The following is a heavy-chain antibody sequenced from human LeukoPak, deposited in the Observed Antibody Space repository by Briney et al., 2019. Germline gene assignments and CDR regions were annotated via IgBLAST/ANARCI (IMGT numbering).Heavy chain of an antibody. CDR2: IYTSGST. V-gene: IGHV4-4*07. CDR1: GGSIRSYY. CDR3: ASYGDYEARRAFDI. D-gene: IGHD4-17*01. J-gene: IGHJ3*02. Sequence: SETLSLTCTVSGGSIRSYYWSWIRQPAGKGLEWIGRIYTSGSTNYNPSLKSRVTMSVDTSKNQFSLKLSSVTAADTAVYYCASYGDYEARRAFDIWGQGTMVTVSS.